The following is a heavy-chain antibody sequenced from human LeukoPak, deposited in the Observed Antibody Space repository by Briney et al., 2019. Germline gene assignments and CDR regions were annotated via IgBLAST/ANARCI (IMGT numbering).Heavy chain of an antibody. Sequence: GGSLRLSCAASGFTFSSYSMTWVRQAPGKGLEWVSSISSSSSYIYYADSVKGRFTISRDNAKNSLYLQMNSLRAEDTAVYYCARNPYDSSGYYAGWGQGTLVTVSS. CDR3: ARNPYDSSGYYAG. J-gene: IGHJ4*02. CDR2: ISSSSSYI. D-gene: IGHD3-22*01. V-gene: IGHV3-21*01. CDR1: GFTFSSYS.